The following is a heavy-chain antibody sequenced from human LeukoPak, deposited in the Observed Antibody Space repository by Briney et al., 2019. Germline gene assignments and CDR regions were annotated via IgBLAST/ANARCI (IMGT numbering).Heavy chain of an antibody. CDR3: ENSLSYDCGDPHGGY. J-gene: IGHJ4*02. CDR1: GGTFSSYA. V-gene: IGHV1-69*04. Sequence: ASVKVSCKASGGTFSSYAISWVRQAPGQGLEWMGRIIPILGIENYAQKFQGRVTITADKSTSTAYMELSSLRSEDTAVYYCENSLSYDCGDPHGGYWGQGTLVTVS. D-gene: IGHD4-17*01. CDR2: IIPILGIE.